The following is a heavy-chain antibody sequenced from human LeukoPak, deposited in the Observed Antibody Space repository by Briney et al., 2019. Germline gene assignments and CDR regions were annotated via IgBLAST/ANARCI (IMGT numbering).Heavy chain of an antibody. J-gene: IGHJ4*02. CDR1: GFTFNSYW. Sequence: GGSLRLSCAASGFTFNSYWMHWVRQAPGKGLVWVSRINPDGRSTNYADSVKGRFTISRDNAKNTLYLQMNSLRAEDTAIYYCARVDGSGNSIFDYWGQGTPVAVSS. D-gene: IGHD3-22*01. CDR3: ARVDGSGNSIFDY. V-gene: IGHV3-74*01. CDR2: INPDGRST.